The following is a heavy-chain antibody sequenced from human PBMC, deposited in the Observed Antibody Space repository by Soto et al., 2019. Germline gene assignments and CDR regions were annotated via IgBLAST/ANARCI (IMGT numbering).Heavy chain of an antibody. V-gene: IGHV6-1*01. Sequence: SQTLSLTCAISGDSVSSNSAAWNWIRQSPSRDLEWLGRTYYRSKWYNDYAVPVKSRITINPDTSKNQFSLQLNSVTPEDTAVYYCARDPEYDITWGMDVRGQGTSVTVSS. CDR2: TYYRSKWYN. CDR1: GDSVSSNSAA. D-gene: IGHD3-9*01. J-gene: IGHJ6*02. CDR3: ARDPEYDITWGMDV.